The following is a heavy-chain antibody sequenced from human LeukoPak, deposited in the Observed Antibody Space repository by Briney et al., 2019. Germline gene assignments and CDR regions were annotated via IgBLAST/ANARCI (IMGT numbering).Heavy chain of an antibody. V-gene: IGHV3-74*01. CDR3: ARVGYYYGDDY. D-gene: IGHD5-18*01. CDR1: GFTFSHYG. J-gene: IGHJ4*02. CDR2: INSDGRRS. Sequence: PGGSLRLSCAASGFTFSHYGMNWVRQAPGKGLVWVSRINSDGRRSYYADSVKGRFTISRGNAKNTLYLQMNSLRGEDTAVYYCARVGYYYGDDYWGQGTLVTVSS.